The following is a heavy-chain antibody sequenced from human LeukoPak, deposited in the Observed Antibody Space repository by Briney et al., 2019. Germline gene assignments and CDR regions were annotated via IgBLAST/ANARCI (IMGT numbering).Heavy chain of an antibody. Sequence: GGSLRLSCAASGFTFSSYAMSWVRQAPGKGLEWVSAISGSGGSTYYADSVKGRFTISRDNSKNTLYLQMNSLRAEDTAVYYCAKDLPPVRYFDWAYSYYYGMDVWGQGTTVTVSS. CDR1: GFTFSSYA. CDR2: ISGSGGST. D-gene: IGHD3-9*01. V-gene: IGHV3-23*01. CDR3: AKDLPPVRYFDWAYSYYYGMDV. J-gene: IGHJ6*02.